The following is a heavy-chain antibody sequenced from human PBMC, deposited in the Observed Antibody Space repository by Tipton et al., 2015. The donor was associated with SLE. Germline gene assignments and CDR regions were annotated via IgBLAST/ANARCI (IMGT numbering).Heavy chain of an antibody. CDR2: IYASGSTSGSA. V-gene: IGHV4-61*02. J-gene: IGHJ2*01. Sequence: TLSLTCTVSGGSISSGAHYWSWVRQSAGKGLEWIGRIYASGSTSGSANYNPSLKSRVTISVETSKNQFSLKLTSVTAADTAVYFCARDRCINTTCRWFFDPWGRGTLVTVSP. D-gene: IGHD1-14*01. CDR1: GGSISSGAHY. CDR3: ARDRCINTTCRWFFDP.